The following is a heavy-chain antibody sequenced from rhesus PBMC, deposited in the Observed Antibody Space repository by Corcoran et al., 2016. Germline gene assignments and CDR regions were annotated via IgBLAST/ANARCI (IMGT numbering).Heavy chain of an antibody. D-gene: IGHD1-1*01. V-gene: IGHV4-147*01. CDR3: ARDSAGGGGFDF. CDR2: MYGSRGSN. J-gene: IGHJ4*01. Sequence: QVQLQESGPGLVKPSETLSLTCAVSGDSFSSYWWGWIRQPPGKGLEGMGSMYGSRGSNKNNPSPTSRATISRDTSKNQFSLRVRSVTAADAAEYYCARDSAGGGGFDFWGQGVLVTVSS. CDR1: GDSFSSYW.